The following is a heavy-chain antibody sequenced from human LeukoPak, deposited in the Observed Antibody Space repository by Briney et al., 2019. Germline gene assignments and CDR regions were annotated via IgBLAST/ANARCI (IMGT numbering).Heavy chain of an antibody. CDR3: ARPPYSSGWYFDY. Sequence: PGGSLRLSCVASGFTFSSYAMTWFRQAPGKGLEWVSSFSGGDGSPYHADSVKGRFTISRDNSKNTLYLQMNSLRAEDTAVYYCARPPYSSGWYFDYWGQGTLVTVSS. D-gene: IGHD6-19*01. J-gene: IGHJ4*02. CDR2: FSGGDGSP. CDR1: GFTFSSYA. V-gene: IGHV3-23*01.